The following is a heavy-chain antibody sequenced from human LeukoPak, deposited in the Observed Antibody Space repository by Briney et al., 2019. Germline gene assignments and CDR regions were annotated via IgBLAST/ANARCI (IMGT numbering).Heavy chain of an antibody. V-gene: IGHV3-48*01. CDR1: GFTFSSYS. D-gene: IGHD4-23*01. J-gene: IGHJ4*02. CDR3: ARVTRIYSVDY. Sequence: GGSLRLSCAASGFTFSSYSMNWVRQAPGKGLEWVSYISSSSSTMYYADSVRGRFIISRDNAKNSLYLQMNSLRAEDTAVYYCARVTRIYSVDYWGQGTRVTVSS. CDR2: ISSSSSTM.